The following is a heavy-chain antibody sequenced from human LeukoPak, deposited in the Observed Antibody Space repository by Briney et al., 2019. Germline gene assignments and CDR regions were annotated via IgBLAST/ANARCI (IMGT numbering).Heavy chain of an antibody. Sequence: PSETLSLTRTVSGGSITYYYWSWIRQPPGKGLEWIGYIYYTGSTNYNPSLKSRVTISVDTSKNQFSLKLSSVTAADTAVYYCARQGRGAAAQFDYWGQGTLVTVSS. V-gene: IGHV4-59*08. CDR1: GGSITYYY. CDR2: IYYTGST. D-gene: IGHD6-13*01. J-gene: IGHJ4*02. CDR3: ARQGRGAAAQFDY.